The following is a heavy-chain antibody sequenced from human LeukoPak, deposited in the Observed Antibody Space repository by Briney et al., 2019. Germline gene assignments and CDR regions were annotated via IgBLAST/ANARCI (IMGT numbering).Heavy chain of an antibody. Sequence: PSGTLSLTCAVSGYSISRGYYWGWIRQPPGKGLGWIGRIYNSGRTYYNPSLKSRVTISVDTSKNQFSLKLSSVTAADTAVYYCAISHTRLISWGYHDAFDIWGQGTMVTVSS. CDR3: AISHTRLISWGYHDAFDI. CDR1: GYSISRGYY. J-gene: IGHJ3*02. V-gene: IGHV4-38-2*01. D-gene: IGHD1-26*01. CDR2: IYNSGRT.